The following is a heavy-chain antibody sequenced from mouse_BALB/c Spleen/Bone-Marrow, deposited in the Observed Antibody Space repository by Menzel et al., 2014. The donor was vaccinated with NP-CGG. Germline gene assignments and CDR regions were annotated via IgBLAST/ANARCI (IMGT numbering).Heavy chain of an antibody. CDR1: GYTFTSYV. V-gene: IGHV1-14*01. CDR3: ARRDYYGSSFYWYFDV. Sequence: EVQLQQSGPELVKPGASVKMSCKASGYTFTSYVMHWVKEKPGQGLEWIGYINPYNDGTKYNEKLKGKATLTSDKSSSTAYMELSSLTSEDSAVYYCARRDYYGSSFYWYFDVWGAGTTVTVSS. J-gene: IGHJ1*01. CDR2: INPYNDGT. D-gene: IGHD1-1*01.